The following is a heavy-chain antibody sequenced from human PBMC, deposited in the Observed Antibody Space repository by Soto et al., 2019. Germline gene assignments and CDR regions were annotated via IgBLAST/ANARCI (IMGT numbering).Heavy chain of an antibody. J-gene: IGHJ6*02. D-gene: IGHD3-3*01. V-gene: IGHV3-7*01. CDR2: IEQDGSEK. Sequence: EVQLVESGGGLVQPGGSLRLSCAASGFTFSGYWRSWVRQAPGKGLEWVANIEQDGSEKYYVDSVKGRFTISRDNAKNLLYLQMNSLRVEDTAVYYCARDVSYDFWSGFYGMDVWGQGTTVTVSS. CDR3: ARDVSYDFWSGFYGMDV. CDR1: GFTFSGYW.